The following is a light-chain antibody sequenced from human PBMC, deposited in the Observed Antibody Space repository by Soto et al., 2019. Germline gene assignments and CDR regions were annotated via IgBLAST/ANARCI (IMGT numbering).Light chain of an antibody. V-gene: IGKV1-39*01. Sequence: DIQMTQSPSSLSASVGDRVTITCRASQSISNYLNWYQQKPGQAPNLLIYAASSLHSGVPSRFSGSGSGTDFTLTISSLQPEDFATYYCQQSYSTPTFGGGTQVEIK. CDR3: QQSYSTPT. CDR2: AAS. J-gene: IGKJ4*01. CDR1: QSISNY.